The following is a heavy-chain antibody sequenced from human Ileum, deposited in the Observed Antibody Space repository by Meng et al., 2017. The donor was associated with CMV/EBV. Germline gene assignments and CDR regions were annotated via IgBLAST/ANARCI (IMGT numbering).Heavy chain of an antibody. CDR1: GYTFTGYY. CDR3: ARDRTVTRYYYGMDV. Sequence: ASVKVSCKASGYTFTGYYMHWVRQAPGQGLEWMGWINPNSGGTNYAQKFQGRVTMTRDTSISTAYMELSRLRSDDTAVYYCARDRTVTRYYYGMDVWGQGNTVNGAS. CDR2: INPNSGGT. D-gene: IGHD4-11*01. V-gene: IGHV1-2*02. J-gene: IGHJ6*02.